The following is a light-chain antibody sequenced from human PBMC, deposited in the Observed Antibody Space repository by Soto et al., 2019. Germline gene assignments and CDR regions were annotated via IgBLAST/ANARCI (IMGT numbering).Light chain of an antibody. Sequence: DIQITQSPSSLSASVGDRVTITCQWSQDMRNYLNWYQQKPGKAPKLLIYGASNLEAGVTPRFSGSGSGTEFSLTITSLQPEDIAVYYCQQYDTLPPTLGGGTKVDIK. J-gene: IGKJ4*01. CDR3: QQYDTLPPT. V-gene: IGKV1-33*01. CDR1: QDMRNY. CDR2: GAS.